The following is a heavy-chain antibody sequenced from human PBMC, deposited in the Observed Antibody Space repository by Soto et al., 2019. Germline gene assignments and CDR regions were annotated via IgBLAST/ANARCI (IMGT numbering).Heavy chain of an antibody. J-gene: IGHJ6*04. CDR1: GGSISSYY. V-gene: IGHV4-59*01. CDR2: IYYSGST. CDR3: VREGRAIPQLKAV. D-gene: IGHD2-2*01. Sequence: SETLSLTCTVSGGSISSYYWSWIRQPPGKGLEWIGYIYYSGSTNYNPSLKSRVTISVDTSKNQFSLKLSSVTAADTAVYYCVREGRAIPQLKAVCGKGTTVTVSA.